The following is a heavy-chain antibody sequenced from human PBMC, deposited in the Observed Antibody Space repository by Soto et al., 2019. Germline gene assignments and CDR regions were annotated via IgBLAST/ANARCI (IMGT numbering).Heavy chain of an antibody. J-gene: IGHJ4*02. D-gene: IGHD6-13*01. Sequence: GGSLRLSCAASGFTFSSYGMHWVRQAPGKGLEWVAVITYDGSNKYYADSVKGRFTISRDNSKNTLYLQMNSLRAEDTAVYYCAKPNLPGIAAAGEYYFDYWGQGTLVTVSS. CDR2: ITYDGSNK. CDR3: AKPNLPGIAAAGEYYFDY. CDR1: GFTFSSYG. V-gene: IGHV3-30*18.